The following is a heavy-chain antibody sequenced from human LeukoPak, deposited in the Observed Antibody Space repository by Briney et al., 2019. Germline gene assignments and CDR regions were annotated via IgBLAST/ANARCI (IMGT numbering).Heavy chain of an antibody. CDR2: IWYDGSNK. CDR1: GFTFSSYG. CDR3: ARERRAAENWFDP. V-gene: IGHV3-33*01. J-gene: IGHJ5*02. Sequence: GRSLRLSCAASGFTFSSYGMHWVRQAPGKGLEWVAVIWYDGSNKYYADSVKGRFTISRDNSKNTLYLQMNRLRAEDTAIYYCARERRAAENWFDPWGQGTLVTVSS.